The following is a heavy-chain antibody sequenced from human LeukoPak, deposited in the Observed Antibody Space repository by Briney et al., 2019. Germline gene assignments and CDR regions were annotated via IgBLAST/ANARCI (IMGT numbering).Heavy chain of an antibody. Sequence: GGSLRLSCAASEFTFSDYHMNWIRQAPGKGLEWVSYISSSGSTIYYADSVKGRFTISRDNAKNSLYLQMNSLRAEDTAVYYCAELGITMIGGVWGKGTTVTISS. CDR1: EFTFSDYH. CDR2: ISSSGSTI. D-gene: IGHD3-10*02. CDR3: AELGITMIGGV. J-gene: IGHJ6*04. V-gene: IGHV3-11*04.